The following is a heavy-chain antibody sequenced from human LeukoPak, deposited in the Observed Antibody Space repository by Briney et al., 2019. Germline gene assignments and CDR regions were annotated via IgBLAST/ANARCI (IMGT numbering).Heavy chain of an antibody. CDR2: ISYDGSNK. CDR1: GITFSTYA. J-gene: IGHJ6*02. Sequence: PGGSLRLSCAASGITFSTYAMHWVRQAPGKGLEWVTVISYDGSNKQYADSVKGRFTISRDNAKNSLYLQMSNLRAEDTAVYFCARGGGLDVWGQGATVTVSS. CDR3: ARGGGLDV. D-gene: IGHD3-16*01. V-gene: IGHV3-30-3*01.